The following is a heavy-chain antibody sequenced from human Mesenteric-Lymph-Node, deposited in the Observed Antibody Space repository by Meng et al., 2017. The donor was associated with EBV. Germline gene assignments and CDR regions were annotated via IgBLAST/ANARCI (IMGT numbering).Heavy chain of an antibody. D-gene: IGHD2-15*01. CDR3: AHRGAVAAYFDY. Sequence: QITLKESGPTLVPPXQTLRRTSTFSGFSLSTSGVGVGWIRQPPGKALEWLAVIHWDNDKHYSPFLKSRLTVSKDTSKNQVVLTMTDMDPGDTGTYYCAHRGAVAAYFDYWGPGSLVTVSS. CDR1: GFSLSTSGVG. J-gene: IGHJ4*02. V-gene: IGHV2-5*02. CDR2: IHWDNDK.